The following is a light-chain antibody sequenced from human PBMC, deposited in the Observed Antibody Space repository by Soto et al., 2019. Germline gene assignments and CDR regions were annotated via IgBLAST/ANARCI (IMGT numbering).Light chain of an antibody. CDR2: DAS. V-gene: IGKV1-33*01. CDR3: QQYHSLPRT. J-gene: IGKJ1*01. CDR1: QDISKY. Sequence: DIQMTQSPSSLSASVGDRVTITCQASQDISKYLNWYQQKPGKAPKLLIYDASSLQIGVPSRFTGSRSRTDFTFTISSLQPEDIATYYCQQYHSLPRTFGQGTKVDIK.